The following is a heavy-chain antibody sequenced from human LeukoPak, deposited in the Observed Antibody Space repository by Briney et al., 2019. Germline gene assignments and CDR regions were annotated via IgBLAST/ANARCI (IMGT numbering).Heavy chain of an antibody. CDR1: GYTFTTYG. Sequence: ASVKVSCKASGYTFTTYGISWVRQAPGQGLEWMGWVSGNNGNTNYAQKLQGRVTMATDTSTNTAYMELRSLRSDDTAVYYCARDFDVWGQGTMVTVSS. CDR3: ARDFDV. J-gene: IGHJ3*01. V-gene: IGHV1-18*01. CDR2: VSGNNGNT.